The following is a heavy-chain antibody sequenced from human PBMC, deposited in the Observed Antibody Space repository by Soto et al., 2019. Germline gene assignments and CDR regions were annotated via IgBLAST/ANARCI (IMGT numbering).Heavy chain of an antibody. CDR2: IYHSGTT. V-gene: IGHV4-38-2*01. Sequence: SETLSLTCAVSGDSISSGFHWAWIRQPPGKGLEWVASIYHSGTTYYNPSLKSRVTISVDTSRNQFSLKLSSVTAADTAVYYCARSVTWYRESDYWGQGTLVTVSS. D-gene: IGHD6-13*01. J-gene: IGHJ4*02. CDR1: GDSISSGFH. CDR3: ARSVTWYRESDY.